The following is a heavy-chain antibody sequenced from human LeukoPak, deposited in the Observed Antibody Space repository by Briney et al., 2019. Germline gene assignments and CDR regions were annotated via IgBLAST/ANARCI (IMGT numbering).Heavy chain of an antibody. D-gene: IGHD6-13*01. J-gene: IGHJ4*02. CDR3: ARVAGRAFDY. V-gene: IGHV4-59*12. CDR2: IHYSGST. CDR1: GGSITNYY. Sequence: PSETLSLTCTVSGGSITNYYWSWIRQPPGKGLEWIAFIHYSGSTHYNPSLKSRVTISVDRSKNQFSLKLSSVTAADTAVYYCARVAGRAFDYWGQGTLVTVSS.